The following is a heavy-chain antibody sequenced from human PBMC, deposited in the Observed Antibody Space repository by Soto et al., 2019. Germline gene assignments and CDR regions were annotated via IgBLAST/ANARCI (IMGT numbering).Heavy chain of an antibody. CDR1: EITFRNYA. Sequence: EVQLLESGGGLVQPGGSLRLSCVASEITFRNYAMSWVRQAPGKGLEWVSGISGSGYNTYYADSMKGRFTISRDKSKNTLYLQMSSLRADDTAIYYCAKDRRYCSGGNCPDAFDIWGQGTMVTVSS. CDR3: AKDRRYCSGGNCPDAFDI. J-gene: IGHJ3*02. V-gene: IGHV3-23*01. D-gene: IGHD2-15*01. CDR2: ISGSGYNT.